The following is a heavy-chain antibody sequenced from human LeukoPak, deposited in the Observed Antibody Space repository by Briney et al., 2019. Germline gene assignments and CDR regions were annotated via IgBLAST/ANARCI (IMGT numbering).Heavy chain of an antibody. D-gene: IGHD3-16*01. Sequence: GGSLRLSCAASGFTFSGYAMSWVRQAPGKGLEWVSVIYSGGSTYYADSVKGRFTISRDNSKNTLYLQMNSLRAEDTAVYYCARDFEGGFDYWGQGTLVTVSS. CDR3: ARDFEGGFDY. CDR1: GFTFSGYA. CDR2: IYSGGST. V-gene: IGHV3-66*01. J-gene: IGHJ4*02.